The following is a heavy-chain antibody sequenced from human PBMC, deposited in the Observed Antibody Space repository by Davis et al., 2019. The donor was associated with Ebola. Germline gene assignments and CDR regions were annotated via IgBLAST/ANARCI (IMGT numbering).Heavy chain of an antibody. CDR2: ISGSGGST. V-gene: IGHV3-23*01. D-gene: IGHD1-26*01. Sequence: PGGSLRLSCAASGFTFSSSVMSWVRQAPGKGLEWVSGISGSGGSTYYADSVKGRFTISRDNSENMLYLQMNSLRAEDTAVYYCAKAGHCGNYCSFDSWGQGTLVTVSS. CDR1: GFTFSSSV. J-gene: IGHJ4*02. CDR3: AKAGHCGNYCSFDS.